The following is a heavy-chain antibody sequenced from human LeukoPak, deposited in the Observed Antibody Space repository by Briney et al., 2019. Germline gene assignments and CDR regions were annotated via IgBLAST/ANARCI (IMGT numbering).Heavy chain of an antibody. CDR2: IYYSGST. CDR1: GGSISSYY. CDR3: ARPYCSGGSCYSNWYFDL. J-gene: IGHJ2*01. Sequence: SETLSLTCTVSGGSISSYYWSWIRQPPGKGLEWIGYIYYSGSTNYNPSLKSRVTISVDTSKNQFSLKLSSVTAADTAVYYCARPYCSGGSCYSNWYFDLWGRGTLVTVSS. D-gene: IGHD2-15*01. V-gene: IGHV4-59*01.